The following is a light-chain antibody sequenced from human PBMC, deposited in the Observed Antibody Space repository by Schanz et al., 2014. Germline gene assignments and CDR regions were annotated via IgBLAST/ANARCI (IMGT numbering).Light chain of an antibody. CDR3: QQVNSYPLT. CDR2: DAS. Sequence: GDRVTITCRASQGISSYLAWYQQEPGKAPKLLLYDASTLHSGVPSRFSGSGSGTDFTLTISSLQPEDFATYYCQQVNSYPLTFGGGTKVEIK. V-gene: IGKV1-9*01. CDR1: QGISSY. J-gene: IGKJ4*01.